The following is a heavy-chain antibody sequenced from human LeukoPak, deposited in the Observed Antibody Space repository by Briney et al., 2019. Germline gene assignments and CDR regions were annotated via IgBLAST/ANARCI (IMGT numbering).Heavy chain of an antibody. CDR3: ARVYYGSGSYSFDY. CDR2: ISYDGSEK. Sequence: GRSPRLSCAASGFTFSRYAMHWVRQAPGKGLEWVAAISYDGSEKYYADSVKGRFTISRDNCKNTLYLQMNSLRAEDTAVYYCARVYYGSGSYSFDYWGQGTLVTVSS. CDR1: GFTFSRYA. V-gene: IGHV3-30*04. J-gene: IGHJ4*02. D-gene: IGHD3-10*01.